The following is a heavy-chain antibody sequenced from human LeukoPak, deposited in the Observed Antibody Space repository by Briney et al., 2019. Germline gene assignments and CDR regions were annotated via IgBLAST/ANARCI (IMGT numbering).Heavy chain of an antibody. CDR3: AKDAYYDIAEY. V-gene: IGHV4-34*01. CDR1: GGSFSGYY. D-gene: IGHD3-9*01. CDR2: INHSGST. J-gene: IGHJ4*02. Sequence: SETLSLTCAVYGGSFSGYYWSWIRQPPGKGLEWIGEINHSGSTNYNPSLKSRVTISVDTSKNQFSLKLSSVTAADTAVYYCAKDAYYDIAEYWGQGTLVTVSS.